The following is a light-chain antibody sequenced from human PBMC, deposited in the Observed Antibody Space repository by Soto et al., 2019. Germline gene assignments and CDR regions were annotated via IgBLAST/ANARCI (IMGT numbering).Light chain of an antibody. CDR3: QQHDSSPLT. J-gene: IGKJ4*01. V-gene: IGKV3-20*01. Sequence: EIVLTQSPGTLSLSPGERATLSCRASQIINDNYLAWYQQKPGQAPRLLIYGASRRPTGIPDRFTGSGSGTDFTLTISRLEPEDFAVYYCQQHDSSPLTFGGGTKVEIK. CDR1: QIINDNY. CDR2: GAS.